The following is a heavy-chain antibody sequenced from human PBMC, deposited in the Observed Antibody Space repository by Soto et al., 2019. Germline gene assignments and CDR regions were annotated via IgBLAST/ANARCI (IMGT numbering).Heavy chain of an antibody. Sequence: EVQLLASGGGLVQPGGSLRLSCAASGFTFSSYAMSWVRQAPGKGLEWVSVISGGGGATYYADSVKGRFTISRDNSKNTLYLQMNSLRAEDTAVYYCAKNGQYTAMAWDDYWGQGTLVTVSS. CDR2: ISGGGGAT. CDR3: AKNGQYTAMAWDDY. J-gene: IGHJ4*02. CDR1: GFTFSSYA. D-gene: IGHD5-18*01. V-gene: IGHV3-23*01.